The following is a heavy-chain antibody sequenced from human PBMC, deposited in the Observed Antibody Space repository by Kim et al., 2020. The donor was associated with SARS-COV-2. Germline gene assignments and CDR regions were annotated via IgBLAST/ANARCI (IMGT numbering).Heavy chain of an antibody. CDR1: GGSITSTSYY. D-gene: IGHD1-26*01. J-gene: IGHJ4*02. CDR3: ATSVTSLANFDN. V-gene: IGHV4-39*01. CDR2: IYYSGNT. Sequence: SETLSLTCTVSGGSITSTSYYWGWIRQPPGKGLEWIGHIYYSGNTYYNPSLKSRVSISVDTSKNQFSLKLSSVTAADTAVYHCATSVTSLANFDNWGRGTLVPVSS.